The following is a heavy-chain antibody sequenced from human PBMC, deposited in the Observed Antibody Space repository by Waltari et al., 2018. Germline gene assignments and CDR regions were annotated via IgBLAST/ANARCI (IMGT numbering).Heavy chain of an antibody. D-gene: IGHD3-9*01. J-gene: IGHJ4*02. CDR3: AVKMSPLWLHPVDS. CDR2: IFFTGNT. V-gene: IGHV4-39*07. Sequence: QLQLQESGPGLVRPSETLALTCSVSAASIRINSYSWGWVRQPPGKGLEWIASIFFTGNTYYNPSLRSRVTMSLDTSKNQFSLHLASVTAADTAVYFCAVKMSPLWLHPVDSWGQGALVTVSS. CDR1: AASIRINSYS.